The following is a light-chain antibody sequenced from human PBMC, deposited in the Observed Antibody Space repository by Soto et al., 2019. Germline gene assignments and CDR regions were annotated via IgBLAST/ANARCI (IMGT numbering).Light chain of an antibody. Sequence: QAVVTQEPSLTVSPGGTVTLTCASSTGAVTSGNYPSWFQQRPGQAPRTLIYTTNSKHSWTPARFSGSLLGDKAALTLSGVQPEYEADSCCLLYYGGAQLVFGGGNKLTVL. CDR3: LLYYGGAQLV. CDR1: TGAVTSGNY. CDR2: TTN. J-gene: IGLJ3*02. V-gene: IGLV7-43*01.